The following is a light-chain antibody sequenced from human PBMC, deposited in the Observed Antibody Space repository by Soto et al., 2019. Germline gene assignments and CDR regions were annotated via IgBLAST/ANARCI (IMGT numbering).Light chain of an antibody. V-gene: IGKV1-5*03. CDR3: QPPFT. CDR1: QSISSW. CDR2: KAS. Sequence: DIEMTQSPATLSSSVGDRVTITCRASQSISSWLAWYQQKPGKAPKLLIYKASSFQSGVPSRFSGSGSGTAFTLPITNLLPDDFAPYYCQPPFTFGPGTKVDIK. J-gene: IGKJ3*01.